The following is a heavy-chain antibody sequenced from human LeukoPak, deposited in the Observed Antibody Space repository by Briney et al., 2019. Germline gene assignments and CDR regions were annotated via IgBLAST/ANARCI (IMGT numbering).Heavy chain of an antibody. CDR3: ARVKAYGLGTSDYYYYMDV. CDR1: GFTFSSFG. D-gene: IGHD3-10*01. V-gene: IGHV3-30*13. Sequence: GGSLRLSCAVSGFTFSSFGMHWVRQSPGKGLEWVALISYDGSNQYFGDSVKGRFTISRDNFKNRLYLQMKSLRSEDTAVYYCARVKAYGLGTSDYYYYMDVWGKGTTVTISS. J-gene: IGHJ6*03. CDR2: ISYDGSNQ.